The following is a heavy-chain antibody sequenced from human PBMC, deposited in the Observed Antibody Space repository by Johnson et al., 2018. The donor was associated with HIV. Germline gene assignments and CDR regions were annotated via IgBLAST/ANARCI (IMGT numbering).Heavy chain of an antibody. CDR2: ISYVGSNK. D-gene: IGHD7-27*01. J-gene: IGHJ3*02. CDR1: GFTFSSYW. CDR3: ASDWGSRHAFDI. V-gene: IGHV3-30*03. Sequence: QMLLVESGGGLVQPGGSLRLSCAASGFTFSSYWMSWVRQAPGKGLEWVAVISYVGSNKYYAASVKGRFTISRDNSKNTLYLQMNSLSAEETAVYYCASDWGSRHAFDIWGQGTMVTVSS.